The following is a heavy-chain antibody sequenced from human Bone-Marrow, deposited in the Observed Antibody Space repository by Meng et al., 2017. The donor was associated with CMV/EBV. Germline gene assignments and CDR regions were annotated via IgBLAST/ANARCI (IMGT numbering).Heavy chain of an antibody. J-gene: IGHJ5*02. V-gene: IGHV1-69*10. Sequence: CKASGSTFSSYAISWVRQAPGQGLEWMGGIIPILGIANYAQKFQGRVTITADKSTSTAYMELSSLRSEDTAVYYCARGLYLNWFDPWGQGTLVTVSS. D-gene: IGHD3-16*01. CDR1: GSTFSSYA. CDR2: IIPILGIA. CDR3: ARGLYLNWFDP.